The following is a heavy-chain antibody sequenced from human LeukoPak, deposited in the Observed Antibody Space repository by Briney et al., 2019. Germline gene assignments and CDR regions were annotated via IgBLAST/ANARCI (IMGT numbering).Heavy chain of an antibody. CDR2: IWYDGSNK. Sequence: GRSLRLSCAASGFTFSSYGMHWVRQAPGKGLEWVAVIWYDGSNKYYADSVKGRFTISRDNSKNTLYLQMNSLRAEDTAVYYCARDFRPYSGYDCVQDYWGQGTLVTVFS. V-gene: IGHV3-33*01. J-gene: IGHJ4*02. CDR1: GFTFSSYG. CDR3: ARDFRPYSGYDCVQDY. D-gene: IGHD5-12*01.